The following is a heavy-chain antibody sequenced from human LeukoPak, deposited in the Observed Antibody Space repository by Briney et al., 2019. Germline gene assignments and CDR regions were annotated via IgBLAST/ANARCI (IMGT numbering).Heavy chain of an antibody. J-gene: IGHJ4*02. CDR1: GFMFSSYS. CDR2: LIENGVTT. V-gene: IGHV3-23*01. Sequence: GGSLRLSCAASGFMFSSYSMNWVRQAPGKGLEWVSGLIENGVTTYYADSVKGRFTISRDNYRNTMYLQMNSLRAEDTAVYYCVKDYQVGSSPAFGDSWGQGTLVTVSS. CDR3: VKDYQVGSSPAFGDS. D-gene: IGHD1-26*01.